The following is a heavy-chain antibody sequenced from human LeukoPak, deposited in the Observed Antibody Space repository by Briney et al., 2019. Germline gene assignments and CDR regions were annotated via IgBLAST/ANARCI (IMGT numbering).Heavy chain of an antibody. CDR3: ARGRGYYDSSGPPDY. D-gene: IGHD3-22*01. CDR2: IYSGGST. V-gene: IGHV3-53*01. Sequence: PGGSPRLSCAASGFTVSSNYMSWVRQAPGKGLEWVSVIYSGGSTYYADSVKGRFTISRDNSKNTLYLQMNSLRAEDTAVYYCARGRGYYDSSGPPDYWGQGTLVTVSS. CDR1: GFTVSSNY. J-gene: IGHJ4*02.